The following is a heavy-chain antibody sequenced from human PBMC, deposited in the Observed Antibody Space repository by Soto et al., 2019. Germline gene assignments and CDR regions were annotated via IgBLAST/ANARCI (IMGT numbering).Heavy chain of an antibody. Sequence: QVHLQQWGAGLLKPSETLSLTCVVYGGSFSGYYWTWIRQVPVKGLEWIGEINHSASTNYNPSLKSRVTISEDTSKNQFSLKLNSVAAADTAVYLWAGGGGRGGDSDAIDIWGQGTMVTVSS. J-gene: IGHJ3*02. CDR1: GGSFSGYY. CDR2: INHSAST. D-gene: IGHD2-21*02. V-gene: IGHV4-34*01. CDR3: AGGGGRGGDSDAIDI.